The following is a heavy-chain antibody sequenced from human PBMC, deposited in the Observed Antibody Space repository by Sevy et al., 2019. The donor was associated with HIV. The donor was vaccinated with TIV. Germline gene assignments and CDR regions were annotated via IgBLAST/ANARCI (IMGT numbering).Heavy chain of an antibody. Sequence: GGSLRLSCAASGFTFSSYAMHWVRQAPGKGLEWLAVISYDGSNKYYADSVKGRFTISRDNSKNTLYLQMNSLRAEDTAVYYCARGVSRIYWYFDLWGRGTLVTVSS. V-gene: IGHV3-30-3*01. D-gene: IGHD2-15*01. CDR1: GFTFSSYA. CDR3: ARGVSRIYWYFDL. CDR2: ISYDGSNK. J-gene: IGHJ2*01.